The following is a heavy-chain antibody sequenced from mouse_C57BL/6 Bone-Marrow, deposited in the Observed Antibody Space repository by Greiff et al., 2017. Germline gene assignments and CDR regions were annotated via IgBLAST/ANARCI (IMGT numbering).Heavy chain of an antibody. CDR2: IYPGDGDT. CDR3: ATYGKEGY. D-gene: IGHD2-10*02. Sequence: VKLMESGPELVKPGASVKISCKASGYAFSSSWMNWVKQRPGKGLEWIGRIYPGDGDTNYNGKFKGKATLTADKSSSTAYMQLSSLTSEDSAVYFCATYGKEGYWGQGTTLTVSS. CDR1: GYAFSSSW. V-gene: IGHV1-82*01. J-gene: IGHJ2*01.